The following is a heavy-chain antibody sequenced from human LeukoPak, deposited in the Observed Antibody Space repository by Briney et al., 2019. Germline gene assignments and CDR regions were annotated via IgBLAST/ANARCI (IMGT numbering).Heavy chain of an antibody. V-gene: IGHV4-39*01. J-gene: IGHJ4*02. CDR3: ARFRSRGTTANDY. CDR1: GGSISSSSYY. Sequence: SGTLSLTCTVSGGSISSSSYYWGWIRQPPGKGLEWIGSIYYSGSTYYNPSLKSRVTISVDTSKNQFSLKLSSVTAADTAVYYCARFRSRGTTANDYWGQGTLVTVSS. CDR2: IYYSGST. D-gene: IGHD4-17*01.